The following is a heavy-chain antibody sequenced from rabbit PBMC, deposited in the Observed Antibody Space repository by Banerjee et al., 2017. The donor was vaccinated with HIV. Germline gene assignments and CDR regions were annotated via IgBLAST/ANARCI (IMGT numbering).Heavy chain of an antibody. J-gene: IGHJ6*01. Sequence: QEQLEESGGDLVKPEGSLTLTCTASGFSFSSNYYMCWVRQAPGKGLEWIACIYAGSSAYIYYASWAKGRFTISKTSSTTVTLQMTSLTAADTATYFCARGYGVVQLDLWGQGTLVTVS. D-gene: IGHD2-1*01. CDR1: GFSFSSNYY. CDR3: ARGYGVVQLDL. V-gene: IGHV1S45*01. CDR2: IYAGSSAYI.